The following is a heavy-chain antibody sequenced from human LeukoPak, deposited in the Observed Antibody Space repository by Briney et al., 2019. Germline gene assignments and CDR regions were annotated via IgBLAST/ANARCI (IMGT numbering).Heavy chain of an antibody. CDR3: ARRTDGAVAGFRPYNWFDP. Sequence: GGSLRLSCAASGFTFSSYAMHWVRQAPGKGLEWVAVISYDGSNKYYADSVKGRFTISRDNSKNTLYLQMNSLRAEDTAVYYCARRTDGAVAGFRPYNWFDPWGQGTLVTVSS. V-gene: IGHV3-30*04. CDR1: GFTFSSYA. CDR2: ISYDGSNK. D-gene: IGHD6-19*01. J-gene: IGHJ5*02.